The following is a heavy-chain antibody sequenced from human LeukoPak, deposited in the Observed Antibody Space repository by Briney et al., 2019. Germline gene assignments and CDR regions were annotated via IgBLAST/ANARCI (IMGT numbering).Heavy chain of an antibody. V-gene: IGHV3-7*01. CDR2: INQDGSQK. Sequence: PGGSLRLSCAASGFTFSTYWMSWVRQAPGKGLEWVANINQDGSQKYYVDSVKGRFTISRDNAKNSLYLQMNSLRAEDTAVYYCARDWGEYCSGGSCYSIKLPITWGQGTLVTVSS. CDR3: ARDWGEYCSGGSCYSIKLPIT. D-gene: IGHD2-15*01. CDR1: GFTFSTYW. J-gene: IGHJ4*02.